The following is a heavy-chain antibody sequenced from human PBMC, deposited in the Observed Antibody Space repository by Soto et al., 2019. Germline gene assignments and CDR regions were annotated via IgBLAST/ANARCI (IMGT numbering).Heavy chain of an antibody. D-gene: IGHD6-13*01. Sequence: SETLSLTCAVYGGSFSGYYWSWIRQPPGKGLEWIGEINHSGSTNYNPSLKSRVTISVDTSKNQFSLKLSSVTAADTAVYYCARHPLTIAAAGSGYYGMDVWGQGTTITVSS. CDR3: ARHPLTIAAAGSGYYGMDV. CDR1: GGSFSGYY. V-gene: IGHV4-34*01. J-gene: IGHJ6*02. CDR2: INHSGST.